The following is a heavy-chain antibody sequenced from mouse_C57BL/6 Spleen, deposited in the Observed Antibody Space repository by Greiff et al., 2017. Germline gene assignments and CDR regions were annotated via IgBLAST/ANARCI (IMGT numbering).Heavy chain of an antibody. D-gene: IGHD2-12*01. CDR3: ARRPDYSYLYAMDY. J-gene: IGHJ4*01. V-gene: IGHV1-82*01. CDR2: IYPGDGDT. Sequence: VQLQQSGPELVKPGASVKISCKASGYAFSSSWMNWVKQRPGQGLEWIGRIYPGDGDTNYNGKFKGKATLTADKSSSTAYMQLSSLTSEDSAVYFCARRPDYSYLYAMDYWGQGTSVTVSS. CDR1: GYAFSSSW.